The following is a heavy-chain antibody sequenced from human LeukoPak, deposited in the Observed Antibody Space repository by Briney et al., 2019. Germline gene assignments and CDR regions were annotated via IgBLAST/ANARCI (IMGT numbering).Heavy chain of an antibody. D-gene: IGHD3-16*01. CDR1: GGSISSHY. CDR3: ARTPYRNYFDY. J-gene: IGHJ4*02. Sequence: SQSLSPTCTVSGGSISSHYWGCIRHPPGKGMGWIGYIYYSGSTNYNPSLKSRVTISVDTSKNQFSLKLSSVTAADTAVYYCARTPYRNYFDYWGQGTLVTVSS. CDR2: IYYSGST. V-gene: IGHV4-59*11.